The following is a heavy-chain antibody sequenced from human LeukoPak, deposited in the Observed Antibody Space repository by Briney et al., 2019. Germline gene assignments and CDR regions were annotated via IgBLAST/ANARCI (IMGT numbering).Heavy chain of an antibody. J-gene: IGHJ4*02. CDR1: GASISSSTDY. CDR3: ARVETDSGYDS. D-gene: IGHD1-26*01. V-gene: IGHV4-39*02. CDR2: IYYSGST. Sequence: SQTLSLTHTVAGASISSSTDYWAWIRQPPGKGLEWIGSIYYSGSTYYNPSLKGRVTISVDTSKNHFSLKLSSVSAADTAVYYCARVETDSGYDSWGQGTLVTVSS.